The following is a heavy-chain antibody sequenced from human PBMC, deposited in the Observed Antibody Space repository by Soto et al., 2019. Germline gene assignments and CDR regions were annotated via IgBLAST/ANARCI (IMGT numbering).Heavy chain of an antibody. CDR3: ASGWDYYFYMDV. D-gene: IGHD6-19*01. CDR1: GGSISSGGFY. V-gene: IGHV4-31*03. Sequence: QVQLQESGPGLVKPSQTLSLTCTVSGGSISSGGFYWSWIRQHPGKGLEWIGNTYNSGSVYYNPSLKSRVTILLDTSKNQVSLRLTSVTAVDTAVYYCASGWDYYFYMDVWGKGTTVIVS. J-gene: IGHJ6*03. CDR2: TYNSGSV.